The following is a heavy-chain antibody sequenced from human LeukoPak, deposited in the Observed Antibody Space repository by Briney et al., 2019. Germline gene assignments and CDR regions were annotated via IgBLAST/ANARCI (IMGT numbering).Heavy chain of an antibody. CDR2: IIPIFGIA. Sequence: ASVKVSCKASGGIFSSYAISWVRQAPGQGLEWMGRIIPIFGIANYAQKFQGRVTITADKSTSTAYMELSSLRSEDTAVYYCARARRYDSWSGYYYSYFDYWGQGTLVTVSS. V-gene: IGHV1-69*04. CDR1: GGIFSSYA. J-gene: IGHJ4*02. CDR3: ARARRYDSWSGYYYSYFDY. D-gene: IGHD3-3*01.